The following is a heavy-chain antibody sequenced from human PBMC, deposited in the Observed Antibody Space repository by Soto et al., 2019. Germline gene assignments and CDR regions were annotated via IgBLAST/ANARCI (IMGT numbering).Heavy chain of an antibody. CDR3: ASLAIGTIIRGAPDF. Sequence: EVQLVESGGGLVQPGGSLRLSCAASGFSFSNHTMNWVRQAPGKGLEWVSYISSGGSSIYYADSVKGRFTISRDNAKNSLYLQMNSLRAEDTAMYYCASLAIGTIIRGAPDFWGQGTLVTVSS. D-gene: IGHD3-10*01. CDR1: GFSFSNHT. CDR2: ISSGGSSI. J-gene: IGHJ4*02. V-gene: IGHV3-48*04.